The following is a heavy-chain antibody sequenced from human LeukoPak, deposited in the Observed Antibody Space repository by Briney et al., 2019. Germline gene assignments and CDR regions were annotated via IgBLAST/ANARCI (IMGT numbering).Heavy chain of an antibody. J-gene: IGHJ3*02. Sequence: SETLSLTCTVSGGSISSYYWSWIRQPPGKGLEWIGYIYYSGSTNYNPSLKSRVTISVDTSKNQFSLKLSSVTAADTAVYYCARYFRHGSGSIDIWGQGTMVTVSS. D-gene: IGHD3-10*01. CDR3: ARYFRHGSGSIDI. CDR1: GGSISSYY. CDR2: IYYSGST. V-gene: IGHV4-59*08.